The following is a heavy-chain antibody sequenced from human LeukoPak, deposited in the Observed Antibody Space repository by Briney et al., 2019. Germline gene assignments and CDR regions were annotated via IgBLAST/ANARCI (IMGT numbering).Heavy chain of an antibody. V-gene: IGHV5-51*01. D-gene: IGHD2-2*01. CDR2: IYPRDSRT. J-gene: IGHJ4*02. Sequence: GESLKISCKGSGYSFSSYLIAWVRQMPGKSLEWMGVIYPRDSRTTYSPSFQGQVTISADKSTSTAYLQWTSLKASDTAMYYCARHLSDITSSPNYWGPGTLVTVSS. CDR3: ARHLSDITSSPNY. CDR1: GYSFSSYL.